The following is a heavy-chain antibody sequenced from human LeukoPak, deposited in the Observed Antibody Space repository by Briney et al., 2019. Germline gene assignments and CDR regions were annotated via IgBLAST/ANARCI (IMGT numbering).Heavy chain of an antibody. Sequence: GASVKVSCKASGGTFTNYAITWVRQAPGQGLEWMGGIIPIFGTANYAQKFQGRVTITADESTSTAYMELSSLRSEDTAVYYCAREDPYGGNPYYFDYWGQGTLVTVSP. CDR1: GGTFTNYA. V-gene: IGHV1-69*13. CDR2: IIPIFGTA. J-gene: IGHJ4*02. D-gene: IGHD4-23*01. CDR3: AREDPYGGNPYYFDY.